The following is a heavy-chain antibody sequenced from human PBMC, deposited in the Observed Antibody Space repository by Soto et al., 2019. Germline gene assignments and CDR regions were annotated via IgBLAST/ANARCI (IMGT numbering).Heavy chain of an antibody. V-gene: IGHV4-59*01. CDR1: CGSIISYY. Sequence: SETLSLTCTFSCGSIISYYWSWIRQPPGKGLEWIGYIYYSGSTSYNPSLKSRVTISVDTSKNQFSLKLSSVTAADTAVYYCASRNYSDSSGLGAFDIWGQGTMVTVSS. CDR3: ASRNYSDSSGLGAFDI. D-gene: IGHD3-22*01. J-gene: IGHJ3*02. CDR2: IYYSGST.